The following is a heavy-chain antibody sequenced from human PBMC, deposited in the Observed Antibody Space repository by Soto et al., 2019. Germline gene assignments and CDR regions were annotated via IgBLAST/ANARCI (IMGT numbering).Heavy chain of an antibody. J-gene: IGHJ4*02. Sequence: GGALRLSCAASGFTLSSHGMHLGRQAPGKGLEWVAVLSHDGSNKFYAVSVEGRFTISRDDSKNTLYLQMNSLRAEDTAMYYCAKENTFADYWGQGTLVTVS. D-gene: IGHD2-2*02. CDR2: LSHDGSNK. V-gene: IGHV3-30*18. CDR1: GFTLSSHG. CDR3: AKENTFADY.